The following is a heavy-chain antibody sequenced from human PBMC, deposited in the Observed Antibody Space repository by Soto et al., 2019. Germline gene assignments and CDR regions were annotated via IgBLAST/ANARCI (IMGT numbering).Heavy chain of an antibody. V-gene: IGHV6-1*01. J-gene: IGHJ6*02. D-gene: IGHD6-19*01. CDR2: TYYGSKWYN. CDR1: GDSVSNNSAA. Sequence: SQTLSLTCVISGDSVSNNSAAWNWIRQSPSRGLEWLGRTYYGSKWYNDYAVSVKSRITINPDTSKNQFSLQLNSVTPEDTAVYYCARDSVEGSGWYNYYYGMDVWGQGTTVTVSS. CDR3: ARDSVEGSGWYNYYYGMDV.